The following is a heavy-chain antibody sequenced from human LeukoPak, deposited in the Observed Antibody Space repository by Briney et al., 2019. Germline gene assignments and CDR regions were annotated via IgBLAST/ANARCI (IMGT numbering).Heavy chain of an antibody. CDR2: INPGGGST. CDR3: ARTLDY. V-gene: IGHV1-46*01. CDR1: GYTFTSYG. Sequence: ASVKVSCKASGYTFTSYGISLVRQAPGQGLEWMGIINPGGGSTIYAQNFQDRLTMTGDTSTSTVYMELRSLRSEDTAFYYCARTLDYWGQGTLVTVSS. J-gene: IGHJ4*02.